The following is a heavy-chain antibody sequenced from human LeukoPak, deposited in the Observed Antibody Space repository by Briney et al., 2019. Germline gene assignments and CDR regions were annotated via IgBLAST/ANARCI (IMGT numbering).Heavy chain of an antibody. V-gene: IGHV4-39*01. CDR2: IYFSGSA. CDR1: GDITHY. Sequence: SETLSLTCTVSGDITHYWGWIRQPPGKGLECIGSIYFSGSAYYNPSPRSRVTISLDTSKKQLSLKLNSVTAADTAVYYCARHNGGGVGSYVAPGPPDYFDYWGQGTLVTVSS. J-gene: IGHJ4*02. CDR3: ARHNGGGVGSYVAPGPPDYFDY. D-gene: IGHD1-26*01.